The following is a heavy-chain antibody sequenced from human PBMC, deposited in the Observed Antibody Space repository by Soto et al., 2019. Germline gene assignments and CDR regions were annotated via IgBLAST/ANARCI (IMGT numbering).Heavy chain of an antibody. Sequence: EVQLVESGGAVVQPGGSLRLSCAASGFTFDDFAMCWVRRVPGKGLEWIALVNWAGDTKFYAHSVQGRFFISRDNSNNSVYLQRNCLRSEDSAMYYCAKGATVTSLSQYYGMDVWGQGTPVTVSS. CDR3: AKGATVTSLSQYYGMDV. J-gene: IGHJ6*02. D-gene: IGHD4-17*01. V-gene: IGHV3-43D*04. CDR2: VNWAGDTK. CDR1: GFTFDDFA.